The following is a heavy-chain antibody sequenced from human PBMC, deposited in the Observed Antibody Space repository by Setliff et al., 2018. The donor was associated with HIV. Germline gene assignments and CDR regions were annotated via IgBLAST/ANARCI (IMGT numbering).Heavy chain of an antibody. CDR2: IYYSGST. J-gene: IGHJ4*02. CDR3: ARTSVITLALDY. CDR1: GGSISGSSYY. Sequence: LETLSLICTVSGGSISGSSYYWGWIRQPPGKGLEWIGSIYYSGSTYYTPSLKSRVTISVDTSKNQFSLKLSSVTAADTAVFYCARTSVITLALDYWGQGTLVTVSS. V-gene: IGHV4-39*01. D-gene: IGHD3-16*01.